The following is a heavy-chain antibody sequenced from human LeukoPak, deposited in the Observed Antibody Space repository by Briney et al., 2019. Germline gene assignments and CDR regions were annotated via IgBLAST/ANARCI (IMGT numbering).Heavy chain of an antibody. V-gene: IGHV3-11*06. CDR3: AGHPGYHNNFDY. J-gene: IGHJ4*02. D-gene: IGHD5-12*01. Sequence: PGGSLRLSCAASGFTFSDYYMSWIRQAPGKGLEWVSYISSSSSYTNYADSVRGRFTISRDNAKNSLYLQMNSLRAEDTAVYYCAGHPGYHNNFDYWGQGTLVTVSS. CDR2: ISSSSSYT. CDR1: GFTFSDYY.